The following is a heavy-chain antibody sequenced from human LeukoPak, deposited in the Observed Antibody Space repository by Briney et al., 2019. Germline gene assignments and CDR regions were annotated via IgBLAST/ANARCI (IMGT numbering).Heavy chain of an antibody. Sequence: SGTLSLTCAVSADSFSSHYWSWIRQPPGKGLEWIGCIYYIGSTNYNPSLKSRVTISIDTSKNQFSLKLSSVTAADTAVYYCARDLISVTNGFDIWCQGTMVSVSS. CDR3: ARDLISVTNGFDI. J-gene: IGHJ3*02. CDR1: ADSFSSHY. CDR2: IYYIGST. D-gene: IGHD4-17*01. V-gene: IGHV4-59*11.